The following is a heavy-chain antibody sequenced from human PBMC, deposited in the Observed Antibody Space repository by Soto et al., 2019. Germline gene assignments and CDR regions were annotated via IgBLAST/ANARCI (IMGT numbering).Heavy chain of an antibody. CDR3: ARTLWTYYDFWSGDNWFEP. Sequence: SETLSLTCTVSGGSISSYYWSWIRQPPGKGLEWIGYIYYSGSTNYNPSLKSRVTISVDTSKNQFSLKLSSVTAADTAVYYCARTLWTYYDFWSGDNWFEPWGQGTLVTVSS. CDR1: GGSISSYY. D-gene: IGHD3-3*01. J-gene: IGHJ5*02. CDR2: IYYSGST. V-gene: IGHV4-59*08.